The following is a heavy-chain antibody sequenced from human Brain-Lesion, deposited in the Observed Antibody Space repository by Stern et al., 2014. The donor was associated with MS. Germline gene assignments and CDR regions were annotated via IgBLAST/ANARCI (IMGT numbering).Heavy chain of an antibody. CDR1: GSTFTTID. CDR3: AGGQPEMSHFDS. V-gene: IGHV1-8*01. J-gene: IGHJ4*02. D-gene: IGHD1-14*01. Sequence: QVQLVQSGAEVRRPGASVRVSCKTSGSTFTTIDINWVRQGTGHGLERMGWMSPSSGDTGYAQKFQGRVTMTRDTSINTAYMELSSLVSEDTAVYYCAGGQPEMSHFDSWGQGTQVIVSS. CDR2: MSPSSGDT.